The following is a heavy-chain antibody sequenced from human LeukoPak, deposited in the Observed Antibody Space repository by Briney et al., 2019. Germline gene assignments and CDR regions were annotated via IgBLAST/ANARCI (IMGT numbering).Heavy chain of an antibody. CDR1: GGSISSSSYY. CDR2: IHYSGST. D-gene: IGHD3-22*01. J-gene: IGHJ4*02. V-gene: IGHV4-39*07. CDR3: ARTYYYDSSGYYEVGYFDY. Sequence: PSETLSLTCTVSGGSISSSSYYWAWIRQPPGKGLEWIGSIHYSGSTYYNPSLKSRVTISVDTSKNQFSLKLSSVTAADTAVYYCARTYYYDSSGYYEVGYFDYWGQGTLVTVSS.